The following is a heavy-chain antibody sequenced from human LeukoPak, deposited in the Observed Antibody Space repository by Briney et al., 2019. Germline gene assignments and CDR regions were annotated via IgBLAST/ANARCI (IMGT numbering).Heavy chain of an antibody. CDR1: GGSISSYY. V-gene: IGHV4-59*08. Sequence: SETLSLTCTVSGGSISSYYWSWIRQPPGKGLEWIGYIYYSGSTNYNPSLKSRVTISVDTSKNQLSLKLSSVTAADTAVYYCARHPTSMVRGVLKRDPFDYWGQGTLVTVSS. J-gene: IGHJ4*02. CDR2: IYYSGST. CDR3: ARHPTSMVRGVLKRDPFDY. D-gene: IGHD3-10*01.